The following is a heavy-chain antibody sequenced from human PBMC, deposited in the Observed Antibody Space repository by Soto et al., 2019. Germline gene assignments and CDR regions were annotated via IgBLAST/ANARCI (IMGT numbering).Heavy chain of an antibody. D-gene: IGHD3-16*01. CDR1: GFTFGSYA. Sequence: GGSLRLSCAASGFTFGSYAMSWVRQAPGRGLEWVSAISGSGGTTYYADSVKGRFTISRDNSKNTLYLQMNSLGAEDTAVYYCAKARGSSTPAPGSYWGQGSLVTVSS. V-gene: IGHV3-23*01. CDR2: ISGSGGTT. J-gene: IGHJ4*02. CDR3: AKARGSSTPAPGSY.